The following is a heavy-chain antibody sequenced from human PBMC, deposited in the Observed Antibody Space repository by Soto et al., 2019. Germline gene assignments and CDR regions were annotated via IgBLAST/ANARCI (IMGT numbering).Heavy chain of an antibody. CDR2: IKQDGSEK. CDR3: ARDCITSCPYGMDV. Sequence: EVQLVESGGGLVQPGGSLRLSCAASGFTFSSYWMSWVRQAPGKGLEWVANIKQDGSEKYYVDSVKGRFTISRDNAKNSLYLQMNSLRAEDTAVYYCARDCITSCPYGMDVWGQGTTVTVSS. CDR1: GFTFSSYW. J-gene: IGHJ6*02. D-gene: IGHD2-2*01. V-gene: IGHV3-7*01.